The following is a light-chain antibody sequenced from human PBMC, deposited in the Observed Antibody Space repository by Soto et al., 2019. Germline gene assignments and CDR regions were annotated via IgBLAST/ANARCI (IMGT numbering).Light chain of an antibody. CDR1: SSNIGSNY. J-gene: IGLJ7*01. V-gene: IGLV1-47*01. CDR2: RNN. CDR3: AAWDDSLSGPV. Sequence: QSVLTQPPSASGTPGQRVTISCSGSSSNIGSNYVYWYQQLPGTAPKLLIYRNNQRPSGVPDRFSGSKSGTSASLAISGLRSDDEADYYCAAWDDSLSGPVFGGGPQLTVL.